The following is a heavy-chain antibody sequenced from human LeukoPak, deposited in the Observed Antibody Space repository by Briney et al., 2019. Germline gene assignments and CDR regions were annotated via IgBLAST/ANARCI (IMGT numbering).Heavy chain of an antibody. CDR3: AKGVQWLRDFDY. CDR1: GFTFSSYG. D-gene: IGHD6-19*01. J-gene: IGHJ4*02. V-gene: IGHV3-30*18. Sequence: GGSLRLSCAASGFTFSSYGMHWVRQAPGKGLEWVAVISYDGSNKYYAGSVKGRFTISRDNSKNTLYLQMNSLRAEDTAVYYCAKGVQWLRDFDYWGQGTLVTVSS. CDR2: ISYDGSNK.